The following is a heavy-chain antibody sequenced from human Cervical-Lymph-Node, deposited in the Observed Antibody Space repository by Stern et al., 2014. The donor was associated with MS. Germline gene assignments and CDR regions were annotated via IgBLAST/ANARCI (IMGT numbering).Heavy chain of an antibody. D-gene: IGHD1-1*01. CDR1: GGTFSNFG. Sequence: QVQLVQSGAEVKKPGSSVKVSCKASGGTFSNFGFSWVRQAPGQGLDWKGGIIPIFGTAHYEQKFQGRVTITADISTSTAYMELNSLRSEYTAVYYCARDNDDNGMDVWGQGTTVIVSS. CDR2: IIPIFGTA. J-gene: IGHJ6*02. V-gene: IGHV1-69*06. CDR3: ARDNDDNGMDV.